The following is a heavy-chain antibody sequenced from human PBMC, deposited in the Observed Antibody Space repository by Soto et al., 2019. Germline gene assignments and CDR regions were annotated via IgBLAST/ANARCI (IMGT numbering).Heavy chain of an antibody. Sequence: SETLSLTCTVSGGSISSSSYYWGWIRQPPGKGLEWIGSIYYSGSTYYNPSLKSRVTISVDTSKNQFSLKLSSVTAADTAVYYCAIEEGTGWFDPWGQGTLVTVSS. D-gene: IGHD1-1*01. J-gene: IGHJ5*02. V-gene: IGHV4-39*02. CDR1: GGSISSSSYY. CDR3: AIEEGTGWFDP. CDR2: IYYSGST.